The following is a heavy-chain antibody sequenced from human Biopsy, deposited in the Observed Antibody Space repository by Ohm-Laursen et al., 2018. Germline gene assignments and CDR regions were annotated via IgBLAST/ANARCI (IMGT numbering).Heavy chain of an antibody. CDR2: IYYSGST. CDR1: GGSISSDY. V-gene: IGHV4-59*01. J-gene: IGHJ6*02. CDR3: ARATNSTGWPYYYFYGMDV. D-gene: IGHD2/OR15-2a*01. Sequence: SETLSLTSTVSGGSISSDYWSWIRQTPGKGLEWIGYIYYSGSTNYNPSLKSRVTISVDTSKNQFSLRLNSVTAADPAVYYCARATNSTGWPYYYFYGMDVWGQGTTVTVSS.